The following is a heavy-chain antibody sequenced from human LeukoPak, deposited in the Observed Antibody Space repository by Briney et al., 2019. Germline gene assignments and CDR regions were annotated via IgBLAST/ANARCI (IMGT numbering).Heavy chain of an antibody. Sequence: PGGSLRLSCAASGFTFSSYALSWVRQAPGKGLEWVSGLSGGGGSTYYADSVKGRFTISRDNSKNTLYLQMNSLRAEDTAVYYCAKVVGGGSWAGFDYWGQGALVTVSS. CDR3: AKVVGGGSWAGFDY. J-gene: IGHJ4*02. D-gene: IGHD1-26*01. V-gene: IGHV3-23*01. CDR2: LSGGGGST. CDR1: GFTFSSYA.